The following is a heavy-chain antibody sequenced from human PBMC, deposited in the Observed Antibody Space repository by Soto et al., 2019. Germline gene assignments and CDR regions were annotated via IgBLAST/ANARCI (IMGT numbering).Heavy chain of an antibody. J-gene: IGHJ5*02. Sequence: SETLSLTCAVYGGSFSGYYWTWIRQPPGKGLEWIGEINHSGSTNCNPSLKSRVTISVDTSKNQFSLKLSSVTAADTAFYYCARDSGYNYGYFRWFDPWGQGTLVTVSS. V-gene: IGHV4-34*01. CDR1: GGSFSGYY. CDR2: INHSGST. D-gene: IGHD5-18*01. CDR3: ARDSGYNYGYFRWFDP.